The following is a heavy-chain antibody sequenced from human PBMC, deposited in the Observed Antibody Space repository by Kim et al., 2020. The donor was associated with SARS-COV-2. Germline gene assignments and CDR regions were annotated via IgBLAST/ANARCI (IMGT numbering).Heavy chain of an antibody. CDR3: ARRLDSSGSRFDY. Sequence: SETLSLTCTVSGGSISSGDYYWSWIRQPPGKGLEWIGYIYYSGSTYYNPSLKSRVTISVDTSKNQFSLKLSSVTAADTAVYYCARRLDSSGSRFDYWGQGTLVTVSS. CDR1: GGSISSGDYY. V-gene: IGHV4-30-4*01. D-gene: IGHD3-22*01. CDR2: IYYSGST. J-gene: IGHJ4*02.